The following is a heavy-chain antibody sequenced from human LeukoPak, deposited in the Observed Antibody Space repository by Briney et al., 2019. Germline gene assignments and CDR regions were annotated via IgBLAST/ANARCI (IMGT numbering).Heavy chain of an antibody. CDR1: GFTFSSYS. CDR3: AKDGLGGYKRLMITFGGVIARGMDV. J-gene: IGHJ6*02. Sequence: GGSLRLSCAASGFTFSSYSMNWVRKAPGKGLEWLSYITSSGGSIHYADSVKGRFTISRDNSKNTLYLQMNSLRAEDTAVYYCAKDGLGGYKRLMITFGGVIARGMDVWGQGTTVTVSS. V-gene: IGHV3-48*01. D-gene: IGHD3-16*02. CDR2: ITSSGGSI.